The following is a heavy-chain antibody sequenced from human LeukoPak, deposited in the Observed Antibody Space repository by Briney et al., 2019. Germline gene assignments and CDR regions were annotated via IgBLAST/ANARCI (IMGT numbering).Heavy chain of an antibody. Sequence: GGSLRLSCAASGFTFSSYSMNWVRQAPGKGLEWVSSISSSSSYIYYADSVKGRFTISRDNAKNSRYLQMNSLRAEDTAVYYCAGAYYVGYSYGRNHYWYFDLWGRGTLVTVSS. CDR3: AGAYYVGYSYGRNHYWYFDL. J-gene: IGHJ2*01. D-gene: IGHD5-18*01. CDR1: GFTFSSYS. CDR2: ISSSSSYI. V-gene: IGHV3-21*01.